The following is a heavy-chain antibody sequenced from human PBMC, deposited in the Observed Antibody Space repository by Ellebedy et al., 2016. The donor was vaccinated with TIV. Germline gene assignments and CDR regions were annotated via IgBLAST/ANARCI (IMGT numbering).Heavy chain of an antibody. V-gene: IGHV3-23*01. Sequence: GGSLRLSCAASGFTFSRFHMNWVRQAPGKGLEWVSSISSSGDSTYYADSVKGRFTISRDNSKNTLYLQMNSLRAEDTAVYYCARENWGHDYWGQGTLVTVSS. CDR3: ARENWGHDY. CDR2: ISSSGDST. J-gene: IGHJ4*02. D-gene: IGHD3-16*01. CDR1: GFTFSRFH.